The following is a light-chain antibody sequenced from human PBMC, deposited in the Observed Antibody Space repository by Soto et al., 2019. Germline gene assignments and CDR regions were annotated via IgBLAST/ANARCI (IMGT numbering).Light chain of an antibody. J-gene: IGKJ1*01. CDR2: KAS. Sequence: DIQMTQSPSTLSGSVGDRVTITCRASQTISSWLAWYQQKPGKAPKLLIYKASTLKSGVPSRFSGSGSGTEFTLTISSLQPDDFAAYYCQQYSNWPSWTFGQGTKVDIK. CDR1: QTISSW. V-gene: IGKV1-5*03. CDR3: QQYSNWPSWT.